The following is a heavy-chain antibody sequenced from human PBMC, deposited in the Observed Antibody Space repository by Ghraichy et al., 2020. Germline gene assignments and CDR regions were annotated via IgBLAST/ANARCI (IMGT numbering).Heavy chain of an antibody. CDR3: AKDWRWEQPIYGMNV. J-gene: IGHJ6*02. CDR1: DFSFSNYD. Sequence: GGSLRLSCAASDFSFSNYDMHWVRQAPGKGLEWLVIISYHGINKYYADSVEGRSAISRDNSKNTLYLQINSLRAEDTAVYFCAKDWRWEQPIYGMNVWGQGTTVTVSS. D-gene: IGHD1-26*01. V-gene: IGHV3-30*18. CDR2: ISYHGINK.